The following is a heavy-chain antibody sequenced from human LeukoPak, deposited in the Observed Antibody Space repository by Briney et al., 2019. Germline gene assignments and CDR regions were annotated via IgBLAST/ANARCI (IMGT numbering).Heavy chain of an antibody. V-gene: IGHV1-18*01. Sequence: ASVKVSCKASGYTFTSYGISWVRQAPGQGLEWMGWISAYIDKTNYAQKLQGRVTMTKDTSTSTVYMELRSLRSDDTAVYYCARAIYGADEGWFDLWGQGALVTVSS. D-gene: IGHD4-17*01. CDR1: GYTFTSYG. CDR2: ISAYIDKT. CDR3: ARAIYGADEGWFDL. J-gene: IGHJ5*02.